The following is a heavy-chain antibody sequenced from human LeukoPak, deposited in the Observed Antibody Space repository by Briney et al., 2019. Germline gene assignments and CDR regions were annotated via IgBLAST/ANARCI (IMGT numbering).Heavy chain of an antibody. CDR2: INHSGNT. CDR1: GVSFSGYY. Sequence: SETLSLTCAVYGVSFSGYYWSWIRQPPGKGLEWIGEINHSGNTNYNPSLKSRVTISVDTSKNQFSLKLSSVTAADTAVYYCASSVLQRWLQPDAFDIWGQGTMVTVSS. CDR3: ASSVLQRWLQPDAFDI. D-gene: IGHD5-24*01. J-gene: IGHJ3*02. V-gene: IGHV4-34*01.